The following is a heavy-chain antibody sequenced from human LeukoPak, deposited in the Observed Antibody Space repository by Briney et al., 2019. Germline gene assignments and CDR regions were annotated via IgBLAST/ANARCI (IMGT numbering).Heavy chain of an antibody. Sequence: PSETLSPTCTVSGGSISSYYWTWIRQPPGKGLEWIGYIYYSGSTNYNPFLKSRVTISVDTSKNQFSLKLSSVTAADTAVYYCAREVAVYGMDVWGQGTTVTVSS. D-gene: IGHD5-12*01. V-gene: IGHV4-59*01. CDR2: IYYSGST. CDR3: AREVAVYGMDV. CDR1: GGSISSYY. J-gene: IGHJ6*02.